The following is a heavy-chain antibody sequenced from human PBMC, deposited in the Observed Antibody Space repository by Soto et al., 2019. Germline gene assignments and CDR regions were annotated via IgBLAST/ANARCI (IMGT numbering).Heavy chain of an antibody. CDR3: ARFFPHDSSGYYWYFDL. CDR1: GGTFSSYA. D-gene: IGHD3-22*01. J-gene: IGHJ2*01. CDR2: IIPIFGTA. Sequence: GASVKVSCKASGGTFSSYAISWVRQAPGQGLEWMGGIIPIFGTANYAQKFQGRVTITADESTSTAYMELSSLRSEDTAVYYCARFFPHDSSGYYWYFDLWGRGTLVTVSS. V-gene: IGHV1-69*13.